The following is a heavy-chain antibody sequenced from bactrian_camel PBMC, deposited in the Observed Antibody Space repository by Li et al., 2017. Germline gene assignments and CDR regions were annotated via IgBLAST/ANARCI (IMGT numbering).Heavy chain of an antibody. J-gene: IGHJ4*01. CDR1: AYSFSRYW. CDR2: LDIYGGT. D-gene: IGHD3*01. Sequence: QLVESGGGSVQAGESLRLSCAGSAYSFSRYWAWFRQTPGEKREGVASLDIYGGTRYADSVKGRFTISQDNAQNTLYLQMDNLKPEDTAVYYCSARGVPLSGSWGQGTQVTVS. V-gene: IGHV3S1*01. CDR3: SARGVPLSGS.